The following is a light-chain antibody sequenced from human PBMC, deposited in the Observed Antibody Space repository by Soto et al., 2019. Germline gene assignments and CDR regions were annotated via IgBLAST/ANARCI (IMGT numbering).Light chain of an antibody. CDR1: QSVSID. J-gene: IGKJ5*01. CDR3: QQRNIWPPVT. Sequence: EIVMTQSPATLSVSPGERATLSCRASQSVSIDLAWYQQTPGQAPRLLIYGASSRATGIPDGFSGSGSGTDFTLTISSLEPEDSAVYYCQQRNIWPPVTFGHGTRLEIK. V-gene: IGKV3-11*01. CDR2: GAS.